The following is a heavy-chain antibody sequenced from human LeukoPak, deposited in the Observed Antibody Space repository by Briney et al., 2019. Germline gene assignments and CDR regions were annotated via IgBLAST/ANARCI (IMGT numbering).Heavy chain of an antibody. CDR1: GGSISSYY. V-gene: IGHV4-59*01. J-gene: IGHJ3*02. D-gene: IGHD4/OR15-4a*01. Sequence: SETLSLTCTVSGGSISSYYWSWIRQPPGKGLGWIGYIYYSGSANYNPSLKSRVTISVDTSKNQFSLKLSSVTAADAAVYYCARGWGAPAAWNAFDIWGQGTMVTVSS. CDR2: IYYSGSA. CDR3: ARGWGAPAAWNAFDI.